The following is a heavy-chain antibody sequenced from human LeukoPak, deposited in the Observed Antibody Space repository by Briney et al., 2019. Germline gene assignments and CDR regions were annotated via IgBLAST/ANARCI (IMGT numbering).Heavy chain of an antibody. CDR1: GFTFSTYV. D-gene: IGHD3-10*01. CDR3: ARESVVRGLFDY. CDR2: ISKDGSNE. V-gene: IGHV3-30*04. Sequence: GGSLRLSCAASGFTFSTYVMHWVRQASGKGLEWVAVISKDGSNEDYADSVKGRFSISRDNSKNTLFLQMNSLRVEDTAVYYCARESVVRGLFDYWGQGTLVTVSS. J-gene: IGHJ4*02.